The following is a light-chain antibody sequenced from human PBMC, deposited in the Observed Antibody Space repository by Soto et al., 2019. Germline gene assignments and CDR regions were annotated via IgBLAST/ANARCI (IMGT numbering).Light chain of an antibody. CDR1: SSNIGGNS. Sequence: QSVMSQPPSVSAAPGQRVTISCSGSSSNIGGNSVSWYQQLPGTAPKLLIYDNNQRPSGIPDRISGSKSGTSATLGITGLQTGDEADYYCGTWDSSLSAGVFGGGTKLTVL. CDR3: GTWDSSLSAGV. CDR2: DNN. V-gene: IGLV1-51*01. J-gene: IGLJ2*01.